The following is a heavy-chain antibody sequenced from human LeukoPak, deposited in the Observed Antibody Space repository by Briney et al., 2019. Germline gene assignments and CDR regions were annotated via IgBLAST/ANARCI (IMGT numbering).Heavy chain of an antibody. CDR1: GFTFSDYS. D-gene: IGHD3-10*01. V-gene: IGHV3-21*01. CDR3: PRVRGVIEPAAYADY. J-gene: IGHJ4*02. CDR2: VSGWSSSI. Sequence: NPGGSLRLSCAASGFTFSDYSMRWVRQAPGKGLEWVSSVSGWSSSIYYADSMKGRFTISRDNAKNSLYLQMNSLRAEDTAVYYCPRVRGVIEPAAYADYWGQGTLVTVSS.